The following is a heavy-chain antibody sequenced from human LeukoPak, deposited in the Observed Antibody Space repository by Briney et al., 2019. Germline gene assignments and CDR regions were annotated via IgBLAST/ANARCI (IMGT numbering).Heavy chain of an antibody. CDR2: ISGSGGST. V-gene: IGHV3-23*01. Sequence: GGSLRLSRAASGFTFSSYAMSWVRQAPGKGLEWVSSISGSGGSTYYVDSVKGRFTISRDNSKNTLYLQMNSLRAEDTAVYFGAEGQVRYFAPGDYWGQGTLVTVSS. J-gene: IGHJ4*02. CDR3: AEGQVRYFAPGDY. D-gene: IGHD3-9*01. CDR1: GFTFSSYA.